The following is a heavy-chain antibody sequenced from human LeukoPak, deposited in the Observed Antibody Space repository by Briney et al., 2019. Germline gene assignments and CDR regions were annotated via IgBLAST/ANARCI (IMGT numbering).Heavy chain of an antibody. D-gene: IGHD3-3*01. Sequence: SETLSLTCTVSGGSISSGSYYWSWIRQPAGKGLEWIGRIYTSGSTNYNPSLKSRATISVDTSKNQFSLKLSSVTAADTAVYYCARSPWYDFWSGYYTPWGQGTLVTVSS. V-gene: IGHV4-61*02. CDR1: GGSISSGSYY. J-gene: IGHJ5*02. CDR3: ARSPWYDFWSGYYTP. CDR2: IYTSGST.